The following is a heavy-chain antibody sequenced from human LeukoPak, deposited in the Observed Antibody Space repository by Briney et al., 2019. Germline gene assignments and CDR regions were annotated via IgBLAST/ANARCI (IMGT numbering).Heavy chain of an antibody. J-gene: IGHJ4*02. V-gene: IGHV3-30*09. CDR1: ESTFNSFA. D-gene: IGHD3-22*01. CDR2: VSHDGSIT. CDR3: ARDVWDYASSDYYLDF. Sequence: GGSLRLSCEASESTFNSFALHWVHQAPGKGLEWVAVVSHDGSITHYADSVKGRFAISRDNSKKTLYLQINSLRPDDTAIYYCARDVWDYASSDYYLDFWGQGTLVTVSA.